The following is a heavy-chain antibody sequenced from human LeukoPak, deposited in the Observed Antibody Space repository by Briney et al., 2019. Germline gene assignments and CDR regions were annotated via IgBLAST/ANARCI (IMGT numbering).Heavy chain of an antibody. CDR1: GGSISSSSYY. Sequence: PSETLSLTCTVSGGSISSSSYYWGWIRQPPGKGLEWIGSIYYSGSTYYNPSLKSRVTISVDTSKTQFSLKLSSVTAADTAVYYCARSYNWNYYYYYMDVWGKGTTVTVSS. CDR3: ARSYNWNYYYYYMDV. J-gene: IGHJ6*03. V-gene: IGHV4-39*01. D-gene: IGHD1-20*01. CDR2: IYYSGST.